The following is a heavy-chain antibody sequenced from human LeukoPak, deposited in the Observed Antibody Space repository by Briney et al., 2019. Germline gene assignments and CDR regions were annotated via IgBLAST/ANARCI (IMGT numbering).Heavy chain of an antibody. CDR3: ASPLSGLRGYGMDV. D-gene: IGHD2-15*01. Sequence: GESLRIPCKGSGYSFTSYWISWVRQMPGKDLEWMGRIDPSDSYTNYSPSFQGHVTISADKSISTAYLQWSSLKASDTAMYYCASPLSGLRGYGMDVWGKGTTVTVSS. CDR1: GYSFTSYW. J-gene: IGHJ6*04. V-gene: IGHV5-10-1*01. CDR2: IDPSDSYT.